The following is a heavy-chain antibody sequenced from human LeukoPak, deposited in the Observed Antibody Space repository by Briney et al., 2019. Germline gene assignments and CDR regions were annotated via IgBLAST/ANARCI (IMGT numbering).Heavy chain of an antibody. CDR1: GVSLRDYY. Sequence: PSETLSLTCAVYGVSLRDYYWSWIRQSPEKGLEWIGEISHEGDSIYNPSLKSRLTLSVDMSKNQFSLKLGSVTAADTAVYYCARGRNYVSDYYFDVWGKGTTVIVSS. CDR2: ISHEGDS. J-gene: IGHJ6*03. CDR3: ARGRNYVSDYYFDV. V-gene: IGHV4-34*01. D-gene: IGHD1-7*01.